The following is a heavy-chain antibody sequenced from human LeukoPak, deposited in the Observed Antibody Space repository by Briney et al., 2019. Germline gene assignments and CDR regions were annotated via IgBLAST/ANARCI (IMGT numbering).Heavy chain of an antibody. V-gene: IGHV1-18*01. CDR3: ARDSINCSGGSCYAAEYFQH. CDR1: GYAFTTYG. J-gene: IGHJ1*01. D-gene: IGHD2-15*01. Sequence: GASVKVSCKAFGYAFTTYGISWVRQAPGQGLEWMGWISAYNGITNYAQKFQGRVTMTTDTSTSTAYMEVRSLRSDDTAVYYCARDSINCSGGSCYAAEYFQHWGQGTLGTVSS. CDR2: ISAYNGIT.